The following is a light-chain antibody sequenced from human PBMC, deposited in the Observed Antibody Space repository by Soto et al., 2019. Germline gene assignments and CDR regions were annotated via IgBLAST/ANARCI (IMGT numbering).Light chain of an antibody. V-gene: IGKV3-20*01. CDR2: GAS. J-gene: IGKJ1*01. CDR3: QQYDSSPQT. Sequence: EIVLTQSPGTLSLSPGKRATLSCRASQSVGNDYIAWYQQKPGQAPRLLIYGASSRATGIPDRFSGSGSGTDFTLTIIRLEPEDFAVYYCQQYDSSPQTFGQGTKVEI. CDR1: QSVGNDY.